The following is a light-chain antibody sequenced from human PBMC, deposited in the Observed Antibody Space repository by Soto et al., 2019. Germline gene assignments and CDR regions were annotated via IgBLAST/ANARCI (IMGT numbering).Light chain of an antibody. V-gene: IGKV3-15*01. CDR1: QSVASN. Sequence: EIVMTQSPASLSVSPGDGATLSCRASQSVASNVAWYQQKPGQGPRLLIHGASTRAVGVPARFSGSGSGTDFTLTINSLQSEDFAVYYCQQYHNLPPQYTFGQGTKLQI. CDR2: GAS. J-gene: IGKJ2*01. CDR3: QQYHNLPPQYT.